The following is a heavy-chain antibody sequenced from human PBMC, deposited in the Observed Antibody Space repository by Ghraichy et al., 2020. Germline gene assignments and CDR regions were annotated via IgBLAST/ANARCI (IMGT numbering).Heavy chain of an antibody. J-gene: IGHJ4*02. D-gene: IGHD2-2*01. CDR1: GFIFSSYA. V-gene: IGHV3-64D*09. CDR3: VKDRVSAAAMGSLLY. Sequence: GGSLRLSCSASGFIFSSYAMHWVRQAPGKGLEYVSVISSNGGNTYYADSVKGRFTISRDNSKNTLYLQMSSLRVEDTAVYYCVKDRVSAAAMGSLLYWGQGTLVTVSS. CDR2: ISSNGGNT.